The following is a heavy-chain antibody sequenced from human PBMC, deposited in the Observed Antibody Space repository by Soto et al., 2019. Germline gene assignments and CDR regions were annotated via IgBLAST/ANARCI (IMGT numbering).Heavy chain of an antibody. CDR1: GGSISSGGYY. CDR2: IYHSGST. V-gene: IGHV4-39*07. CDR3: ARSLGYSYGLNYFDY. D-gene: IGHD5-18*01. J-gene: IGHJ4*02. Sequence: SETLSLTCTVSGGSISSGGYYWSWIRQHPGKGLEWIGEIYHSGSTNYNPSLKSRVTISVDKSKNQFSLKLSSVTAADTAVYYCARSLGYSYGLNYFDYWGQGTLVTVSS.